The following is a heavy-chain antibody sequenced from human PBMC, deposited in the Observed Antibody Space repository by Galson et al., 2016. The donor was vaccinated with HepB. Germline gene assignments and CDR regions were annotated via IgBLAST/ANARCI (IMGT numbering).Heavy chain of an antibody. CDR3: LHYDFWSDDGMDV. CDR1: GFRFADYA. J-gene: IGHJ6*02. V-gene: IGHV3-49*04. D-gene: IGHD3-3*01. Sequence: SLRLSCAGSGFRFADYAMSWVRQAPGKGLEWVGLIRSDGYGGTAEYAASVKGRFTISRDDSKRVVYLQMDSLKTEDTAVYYCLHYDFWSDDGMDVWGQGTTVSVSS. CDR2: IRSDGYGGTA.